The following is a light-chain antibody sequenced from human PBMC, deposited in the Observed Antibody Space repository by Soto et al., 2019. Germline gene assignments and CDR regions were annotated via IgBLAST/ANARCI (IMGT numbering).Light chain of an antibody. CDR1: QTISSW. CDR3: QQSYSTPPWT. Sequence: DIQMTQSPSTLSGSVGDRVTITCRASQTISSWLAWYQQKPGKAPKLLIYKASTLKSGVPSRFSGSGSGTEFTLTISSLQPDDFATYYCQQSYSTPPWTFGQGTKV. V-gene: IGKV1-5*03. J-gene: IGKJ1*01. CDR2: KAS.